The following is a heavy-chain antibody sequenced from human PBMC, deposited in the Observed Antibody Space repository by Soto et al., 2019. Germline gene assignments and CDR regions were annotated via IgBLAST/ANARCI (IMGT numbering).Heavy chain of an antibody. D-gene: IGHD1-26*01. CDR1: GFTVSSKY. CDR3: ARDPRDSEYAIFDL. V-gene: IGHV3-7*05. J-gene: IGHJ4*02. CDR2: IKKDGSEK. Sequence: GGSLRLSCAASGFTVSSKYMSWVRQAPGKGLEWVANIKKDGSEKYYVDSVKGRFTISRDNADNSLYLQMNSLRAEDTAVYYCARDPRDSEYAIFDLWGQGTLVTVSS.